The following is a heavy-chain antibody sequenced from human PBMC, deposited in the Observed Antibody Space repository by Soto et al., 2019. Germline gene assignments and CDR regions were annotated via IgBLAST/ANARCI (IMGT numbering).Heavy chain of an antibody. V-gene: IGHV3-64D*08. CDR1: GFTFSSYA. D-gene: IGHD1-20*01. CDR3: VKDNWNYYYGMDV. CDR2: ISSNGGST. J-gene: IGHJ6*02. Sequence: GGSLRFSCSVSGFTFSSYAMHWVRQAPGKGLEYVSAISSNGGSTYYADSVKGRFTISRDNSKNTLYLQMSSLRAEDTAVYYCVKDNWNYYYGMDVWGQGTTVTVSS.